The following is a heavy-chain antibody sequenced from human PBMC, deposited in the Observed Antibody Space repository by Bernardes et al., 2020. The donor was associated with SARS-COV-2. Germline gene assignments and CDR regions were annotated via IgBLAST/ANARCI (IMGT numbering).Heavy chain of an antibody. Sequence: GGSLRLSCAASGFAFSSHSMQWVRQAPGKGLEWVSSISSGSNYIYYVDSVKGRFTISRDNVKNSLYLQMTSLRAEDSAVYYCARDRQWLDEYFDY. D-gene: IGHD6-19*01. CDR3: ARDRQWLDEYFDY. CDR1: GFAFSSHS. CDR2: ISSGSNYI. J-gene: IGHJ4*01. V-gene: IGHV3-21*01.